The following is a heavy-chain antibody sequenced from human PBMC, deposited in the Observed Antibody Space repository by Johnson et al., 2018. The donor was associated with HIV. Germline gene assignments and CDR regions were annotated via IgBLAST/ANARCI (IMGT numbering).Heavy chain of an antibody. D-gene: IGHD3-22*01. V-gene: IGHV3-30*02. J-gene: IGHJ3*01. CDR3: AIPYYYDSSVYH. CDR2: IRYDGSNK. CDR1: GFTFSNVW. Sequence: QVQLVESGGDLVKPGESLRLSCAASGFTFSNVWMSWVRQAPGKGLEWVAFIRYDGSNKYYADSVKGRFTISRDNSKNTLYLQMNSLRAEDTAVYYCAIPYYYDSSVYHWGQGTMVTVSS.